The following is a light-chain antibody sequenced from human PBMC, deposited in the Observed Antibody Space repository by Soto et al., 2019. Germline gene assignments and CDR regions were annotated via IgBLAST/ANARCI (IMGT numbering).Light chain of an antibody. V-gene: IGKV3-20*01. CDR2: GAS. J-gene: IGKJ1*01. CDR1: QSVSSTY. CDR3: QHYGSSRWT. Sequence: EIVLPQSPGTLSLSPGERATLSCRASQSVSSTYLAWYQQKPGQAPRLLIYGASSRATGIPDRFSGSGSGTDFTLTISRLEPEDFAVYYCQHYGSSRWTFGQGTRVDI.